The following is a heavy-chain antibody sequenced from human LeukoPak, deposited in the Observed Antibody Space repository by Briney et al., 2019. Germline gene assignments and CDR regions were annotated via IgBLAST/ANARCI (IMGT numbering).Heavy chain of an antibody. V-gene: IGHV3-66*03. D-gene: IGHD2-8*01. CDR2: IYSDNT. Sequence: GGSLRLSCTVSGFTVSSNSMSWVRQAPGKGLEWVSFIYSDNTHYSDSVKGRFTISRDNSKNTLYLQMNSLRAEDTAVYYCARGFMLFDWFDPWGQGTLVTVSS. CDR1: GFTVSSNS. J-gene: IGHJ5*02. CDR3: ARGFMLFDWFDP.